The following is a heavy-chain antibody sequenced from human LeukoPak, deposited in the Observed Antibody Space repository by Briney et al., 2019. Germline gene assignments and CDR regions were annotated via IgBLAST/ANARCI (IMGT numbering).Heavy chain of an antibody. CDR1: GYTFTGYY. D-gene: IGHD3-22*01. CDR3: ARDLYHRYYHNSGHAFDY. Sequence: ASVKVSCKASGYTFTGYYLHWVRQAPGQGLECMGWINPSGGSTNYAQKFQGRVTMTRDTSTSTVYMELSSLRYEDTAVYYCARDLYHRYYHNSGHAFDYWGQGTLVTVSS. CDR2: INPSGGST. J-gene: IGHJ4*02. V-gene: IGHV1-46*01.